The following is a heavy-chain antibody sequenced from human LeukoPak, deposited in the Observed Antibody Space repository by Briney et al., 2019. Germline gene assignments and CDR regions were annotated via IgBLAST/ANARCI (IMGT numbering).Heavy chain of an antibody. V-gene: IGHV3-23*01. J-gene: IGHJ4*02. CDR3: AKIKDGTTFDY. CDR2: ISGSGSST. Sequence: PGGSLRLSCADSGFTFSSYAMSWVRQAPGKGLEWVSTISGSGSSTYYADSVKGRFTISRDNSKNTLYLQMNSLRAEDTAVYYCAKIKDGTTFDYWGQGTLVTVSS. CDR1: GFTFSSYA. D-gene: IGHD1-1*01.